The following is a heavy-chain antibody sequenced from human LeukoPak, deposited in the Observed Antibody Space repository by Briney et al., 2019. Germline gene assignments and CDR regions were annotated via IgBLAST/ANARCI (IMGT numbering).Heavy chain of an antibody. CDR3: ARDVAVAGYNWFDP. Sequence: GGSLRLSCAASGFTVSRNYMSWDRQAPGKGLEWVSVIYSGGSTYYADSVKGRFTISRDNSKNTLYLQMNSLRAEDTSVYYCARDVAVAGYNWFDPWGQGTLVTVSS. V-gene: IGHV3-53*01. CDR1: GFTVSRNY. J-gene: IGHJ5*02. D-gene: IGHD6-19*01. CDR2: IYSGGST.